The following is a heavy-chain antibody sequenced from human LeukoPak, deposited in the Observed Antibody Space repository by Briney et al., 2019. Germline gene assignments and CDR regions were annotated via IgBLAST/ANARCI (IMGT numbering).Heavy chain of an antibody. D-gene: IGHD5-12*01. CDR1: GYTFTSYY. CDR3: ARDSGYDLRVLDYYGMDV. Sequence: GASVKVSFKASGYTFTSYYMHWVRQAPGQGLEWMGIINPSGGSTSYAQKFQGRVTMTRDTSTSTVYMEVSSLRSEDTAVYYCARDSGYDLRVLDYYGMDVWGQGTTVTVSS. J-gene: IGHJ6*02. CDR2: INPSGGST. V-gene: IGHV1-46*01.